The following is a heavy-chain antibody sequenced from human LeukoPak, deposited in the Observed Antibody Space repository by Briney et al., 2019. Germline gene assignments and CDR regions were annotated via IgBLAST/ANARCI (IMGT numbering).Heavy chain of an antibody. V-gene: IGHV3-13*01. CDR3: ARGRDYYGSGREDWFDP. D-gene: IGHD3-10*01. CDR1: GFTFSSYD. Sequence: GGSLRLSCAASGFTFSSYDMHWVRQATGKGLEWVSAIGTAGDTYYPGSVKGRFTISRENAKNSLYLQMNSLRAGDTAVYYCARGRDYYGSGREDWFDPWGQGTLVTVSS. CDR2: IGTAGDT. J-gene: IGHJ5*02.